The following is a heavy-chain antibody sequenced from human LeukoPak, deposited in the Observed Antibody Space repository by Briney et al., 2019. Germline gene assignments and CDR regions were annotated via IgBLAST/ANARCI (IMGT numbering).Heavy chain of an antibody. J-gene: IGHJ3*02. Sequence: GGSLRLSCAASGFTFSTYSMNWVRQAPGKGLEWVSSISSNSRYRYYADSMRGRFTISRDNAKSSLYLQMNSLRAEDTALYYCARDTHYYGSGSPAFDIWGQGTMVTVSS. CDR3: ARDTHYYGSGSPAFDI. D-gene: IGHD3-10*01. CDR2: ISSNSRYR. CDR1: GFTFSTYS. V-gene: IGHV3-21*01.